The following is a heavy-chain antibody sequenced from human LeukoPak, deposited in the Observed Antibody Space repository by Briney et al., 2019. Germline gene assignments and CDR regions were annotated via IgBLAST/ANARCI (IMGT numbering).Heavy chain of an antibody. CDR1: GFIFSNVW. D-gene: IGHD1-26*01. Sequence: GGSLRLSCTASGFIFSNVWMNWVRQAPGKGLEWVSAISGSGGSTYYADSVKGRFTISRDNSKNTLYLQMNSLRAEDTAVYYCAKDDLLYSGSYFDYWGQGTLVTVSS. V-gene: IGHV3-23*01. CDR2: ISGSGGST. J-gene: IGHJ4*02. CDR3: AKDDLLYSGSYFDY.